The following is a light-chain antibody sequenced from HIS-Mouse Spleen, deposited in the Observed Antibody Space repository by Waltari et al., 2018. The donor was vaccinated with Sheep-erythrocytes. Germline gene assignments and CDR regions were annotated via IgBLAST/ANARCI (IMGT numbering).Light chain of an antibody. Sequence: EIVLTQSPGTLSLSPGERATLSCRASQSVSSSYLAGYQQKPGQAPRLLIYVASSRATGIPDRFSGSGSGTDFTLTISRLEPEDFAVYYCQQYGSSPLFTFGPGTKVDIK. J-gene: IGKJ3*01. CDR1: QSVSSSY. CDR3: QQYGSSPLFT. V-gene: IGKV3-20*01. CDR2: VAS.